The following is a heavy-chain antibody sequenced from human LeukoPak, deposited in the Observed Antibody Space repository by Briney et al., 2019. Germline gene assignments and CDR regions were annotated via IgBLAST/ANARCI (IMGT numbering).Heavy chain of an antibody. J-gene: IGHJ3*02. V-gene: IGHV4-30-4*01. CDR3: ARDTRSPGAFDI. CDR2: IYYSGST. CDR1: GGSISSGDYY. Sequence: SETLSLTCTVSGGSISSGDYYWSWIRQPPGKGLEWIGYIYYSGSTYYNPSLKSRVTISVDTSKNQFSLKLSSVTAADTAVYYCARDTRSPGAFDIWGQGTMVTVSS.